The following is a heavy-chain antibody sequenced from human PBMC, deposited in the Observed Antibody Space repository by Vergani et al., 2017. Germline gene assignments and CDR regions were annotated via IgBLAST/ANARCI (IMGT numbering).Heavy chain of an antibody. CDR3: ARGMTTETTDLDGFDI. D-gene: IGHD4-17*01. Sequence: EVQLLESGGGLVQPGGSLRLSCAASRFSVSSHYMTWVRQAPGKGLEWVSTINIGGRTSYADSVKGRLTLTRDDSKNTLHLQMNSLRPEDTAVYYCARGMTTETTDLDGFDIWGQGTMVSVSS. CDR2: INIGGRT. CDR1: RFSVSSHY. J-gene: IGHJ3*02. V-gene: IGHV3-66*02.